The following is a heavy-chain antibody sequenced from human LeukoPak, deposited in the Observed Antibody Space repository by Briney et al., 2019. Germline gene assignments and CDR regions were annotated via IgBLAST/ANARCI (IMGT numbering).Heavy chain of an antibody. CDR2: IYYSGST. Sequence: SETLSLTCTVSGGSISSGGYYWSWIRQHPGKGLEWIGYIYYSGSTYYNPSIKSRVTISVDTSKNQFSLKLSSVTAADTAVYYCAREWQQMVRPWGQGTLVTVSS. V-gene: IGHV4-31*03. CDR1: GGSISSGGYY. J-gene: IGHJ5*02. D-gene: IGHD6-13*01. CDR3: AREWQQMVRP.